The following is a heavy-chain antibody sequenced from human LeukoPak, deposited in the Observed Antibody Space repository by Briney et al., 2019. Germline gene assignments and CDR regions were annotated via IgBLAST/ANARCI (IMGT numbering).Heavy chain of an antibody. D-gene: IGHD1-26*01. CDR1: GFTFSSYE. V-gene: IGHV3-48*03. J-gene: IGHJ6*03. Sequence: GGSLRLSCAASGFTFSSYEMYWVRQAPGKGLEWVSYISSSGSTRYYVDSVKGRFTISRDNAKNSLNLQMNSLKTEDTAVYYCTTDTEWEQPQASYYYMDVWGKGTTVTISS. CDR2: ISSSGSTR. CDR3: TTDTEWEQPQASYYYMDV.